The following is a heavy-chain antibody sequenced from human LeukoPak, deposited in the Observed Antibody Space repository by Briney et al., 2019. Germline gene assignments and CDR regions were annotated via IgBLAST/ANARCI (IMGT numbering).Heavy chain of an antibody. J-gene: IGHJ6*03. Sequence: ASVKASCXASGYTFTSYDINWVRQATGQGLEWMGWMNPNSGNTGYAQKFQGRVTITRNTSISTAYMELSSLRSEDTAVYYCARRGSPSYYYYYMDVWGKGTTVTVSS. CDR3: ARRGSPSYYYYYMDV. CDR2: MNPNSGNT. V-gene: IGHV1-8*03. CDR1: GYTFTSYD. D-gene: IGHD3-16*01.